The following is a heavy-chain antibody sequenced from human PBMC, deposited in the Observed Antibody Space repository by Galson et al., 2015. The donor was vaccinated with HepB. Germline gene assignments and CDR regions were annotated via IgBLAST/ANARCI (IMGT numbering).Heavy chain of an antibody. CDR3: VRDAKMDTGIDYMGV. CDR1: GFTFTNYG. CDR2: IWYDGNSK. D-gene: IGHD5-18*01. Sequence: SLRLSCAASGFTFTNYGIHWVRQAPGKGLEWVAVIWYDGNSKQYADSVKGRFTISRDNSRNTVYLQMNTLRVEDTAVYYCVRDAKMDTGIDYMGVWGKGTTVTVSS. V-gene: IGHV3-33*01. J-gene: IGHJ6*03.